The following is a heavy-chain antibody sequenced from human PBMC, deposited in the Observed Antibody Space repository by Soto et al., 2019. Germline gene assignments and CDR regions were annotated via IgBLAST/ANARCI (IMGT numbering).Heavy chain of an antibody. D-gene: IGHD3-10*01. Sequence: GGSLRLSCAASGFTFSSYSMNWVRQAPGKGLEWVSYISSSSSTIYYADSVKGRFTISRANAKNSLYLQMNSLRAEDTAVYYCASGALHYYYMDVWGKGTTVTVSS. CDR2: ISSSSSTI. J-gene: IGHJ6*03. V-gene: IGHV3-48*01. CDR1: GFTFSSYS. CDR3: ASGALHYYYMDV.